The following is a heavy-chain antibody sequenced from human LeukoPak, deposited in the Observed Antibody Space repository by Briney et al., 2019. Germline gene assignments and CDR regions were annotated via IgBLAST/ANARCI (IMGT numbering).Heavy chain of an antibody. Sequence: SQTLSLTCAISGDSVSSNSAAWNWIRQSPSRGLEWLGRIYQRSKWYNDYALSVKSRITINPDTSKNQFSLQLNSVTPEDTAVYYCAREDCSGGSCYGGFDCWGQGTLVTVSS. D-gene: IGHD2-15*01. CDR1: GDSVSSNSAA. CDR3: AREDCSGGSCYGGFDC. J-gene: IGHJ4*02. CDR2: IYQRSKWYN. V-gene: IGHV6-1*01.